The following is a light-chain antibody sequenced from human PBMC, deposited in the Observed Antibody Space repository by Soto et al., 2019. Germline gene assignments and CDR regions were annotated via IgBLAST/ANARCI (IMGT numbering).Light chain of an antibody. CDR3: QHYNSFSPWT. CDR2: DAS. Sequence: DIQMTQSPSTLSASVGDRVIITCRASQSISHYLAWYQQKPGKAPKLLIYDASSLERGVPSRFSGSGSGTEFTLTISSLQPDDFATYYCQHYNSFSPWTFGQGTKVEIK. CDR1: QSISHY. V-gene: IGKV1-5*01. J-gene: IGKJ1*01.